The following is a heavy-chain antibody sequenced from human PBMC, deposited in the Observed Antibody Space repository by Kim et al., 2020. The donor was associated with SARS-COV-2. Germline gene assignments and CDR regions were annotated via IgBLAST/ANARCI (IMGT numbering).Heavy chain of an antibody. CDR3: AKDITGRYFDWLSSYDAFDI. J-gene: IGHJ3*02. D-gene: IGHD3-9*01. V-gene: IGHV3-9*01. CDR2: ISWNSGSI. CDR1: GFTFDDYA. Sequence: GGSLRLSCAASGFTFDDYAMHWVRQAPGKGLEWVSGISWNSGSIGYADSVKGRFTISRDNAKNSLYLQMNSLRAEDTALYYCAKDITGRYFDWLSSYDAFDIWGQGTMVTVSS.